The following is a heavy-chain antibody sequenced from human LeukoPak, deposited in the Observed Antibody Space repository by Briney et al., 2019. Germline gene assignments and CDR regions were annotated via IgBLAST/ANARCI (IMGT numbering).Heavy chain of an antibody. CDR1: GFTFSSYG. D-gene: IGHD3-22*01. Sequence: QTGGTLRLSCAASGFTFSSYGMSWVRQAPGKGLEWVSAISGSGGSTYYADSVKGRFTISRDNSKNTLYLQMNSLRAEDTAVYYCAKEGHYYDSSGYYPLGGQGTLVTVSS. J-gene: IGHJ4*02. CDR3: AKEGHYYDSSGYYPL. CDR2: ISGSGGST. V-gene: IGHV3-23*01.